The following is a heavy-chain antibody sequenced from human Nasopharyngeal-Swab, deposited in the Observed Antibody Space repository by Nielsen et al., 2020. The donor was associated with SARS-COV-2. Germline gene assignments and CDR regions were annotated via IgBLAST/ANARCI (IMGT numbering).Heavy chain of an antibody. V-gene: IGHV3-30-3*01. CDR1: GFTFSSYA. Sequence: GGSLRLSCAASGFTFSSYAMHWVRQAPGKGLEWVAVISYDGSNKYYADSVKGRFTISRDNSKNTLYLQMDSLRGEDTAVYYCARERYSSSWYFDYWGQGTLVTVSS. CDR3: ARERYSSSWYFDY. D-gene: IGHD6-13*01. J-gene: IGHJ4*02. CDR2: ISYDGSNK.